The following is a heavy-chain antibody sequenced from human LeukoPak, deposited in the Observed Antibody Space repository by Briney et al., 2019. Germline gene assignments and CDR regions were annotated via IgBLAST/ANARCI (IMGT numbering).Heavy chain of an antibody. CDR2: IYSGTSTI. D-gene: IGHD4-17*01. Sequence: GSLRLSCAASGFSFSSYAMNWVRQAPGKGLEWVSHIYSGTSTISYADSVQGRFTISRDNAKNSLYLQMNSLRDEDTAVYYCARDQDYAFDYWGQGTLVTVSS. V-gene: IGHV3-48*02. CDR3: ARDQDYAFDY. J-gene: IGHJ4*02. CDR1: GFSFSSYA.